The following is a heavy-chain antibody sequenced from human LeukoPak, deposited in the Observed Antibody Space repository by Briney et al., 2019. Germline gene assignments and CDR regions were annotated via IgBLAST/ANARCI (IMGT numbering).Heavy chain of an antibody. CDR3: ARGEYGSGSYVSSFDY. CDR1: GGSFSGYY. D-gene: IGHD3-10*01. Sequence: PSETLSLTCAVYGGSFSGYYWSWIRQPPGKGLEWIGEINHSGSTNYNPSLKSRVTISVDTSKNQFSLKLSSVTAADTAVYYCARGEYGSGSYVSSFDYWGQGTLVTVSS. J-gene: IGHJ4*02. V-gene: IGHV4-34*01. CDR2: INHSGST.